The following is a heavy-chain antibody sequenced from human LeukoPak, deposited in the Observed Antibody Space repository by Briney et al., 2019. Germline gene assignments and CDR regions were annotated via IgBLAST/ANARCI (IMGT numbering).Heavy chain of an antibody. D-gene: IGHD3-10*01. Sequence: GRSPRLSCAASGFTFSSYGMHWVRQAPGKGLEWVAVISYDGSNKYYADSVKGRFTISRDNSKNTLYLQMNSLRAEDTAVYYCAKGPHFTMVRGVTFLDYWGQGTLVTVSS. V-gene: IGHV3-30*18. J-gene: IGHJ4*02. CDR3: AKGPHFTMVRGVTFLDY. CDR1: GFTFSSYG. CDR2: ISYDGSNK.